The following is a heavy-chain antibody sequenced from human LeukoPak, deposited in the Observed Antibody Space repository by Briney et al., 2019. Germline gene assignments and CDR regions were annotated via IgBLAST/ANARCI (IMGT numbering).Heavy chain of an antibody. V-gene: IGHV4-39*01. CDR2: IYYSGST. D-gene: IGHD3-16*02. Sequence: PSETLSLTCTVSGGSISSSSYYWGWIRQPPGKGLEWIGSIYYSGSTYYNPSLKSRVTISVDTSKNQFSLKLSSVIAADTAVYYCARAYVWGSYRYPFDYWGQGTLVTVSS. J-gene: IGHJ4*02. CDR3: ARAYVWGSYRYPFDY. CDR1: GGSISSSSYY.